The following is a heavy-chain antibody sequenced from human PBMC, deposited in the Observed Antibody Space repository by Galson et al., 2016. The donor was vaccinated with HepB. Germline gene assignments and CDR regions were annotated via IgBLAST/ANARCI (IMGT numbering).Heavy chain of an antibody. CDR2: INSDGSST. J-gene: IGHJ6*04. CDR1: GFPFSGYP. CDR3: ARGGQNPGYSYGYDHSEQFYYDVMDV. Sequence: SLRLSCAASGFPFSGYPIHWVRQAPGKGLVWVSRINSDGSSTIYADSVRGRFTVSRDNAKNSLYLQMNSLRAEDTAVYYCARGGQNPGYSYGYDHSEQFYYDVMDVGGIGTTVTVSS. D-gene: IGHD5-18*01. V-gene: IGHV3-74*01.